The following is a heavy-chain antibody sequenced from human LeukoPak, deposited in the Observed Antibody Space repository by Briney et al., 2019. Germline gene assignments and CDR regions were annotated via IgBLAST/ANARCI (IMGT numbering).Heavy chain of an antibody. CDR2: VSDSGGST. Sequence: QAGGSLRLSCVASGFTLSSYAMSWVRQAPGKGLEWVSGVSDSGGSTYYADSVKGRFTISRDDSMNTLYLQMNSLRAEDTAIYYCAKVGSERRLNGNVDYWGQGTLVTVSS. CDR3: AKVGSERRLNGNVDY. D-gene: IGHD1-26*01. CDR1: GFTLSSYA. J-gene: IGHJ4*02. V-gene: IGHV3-23*01.